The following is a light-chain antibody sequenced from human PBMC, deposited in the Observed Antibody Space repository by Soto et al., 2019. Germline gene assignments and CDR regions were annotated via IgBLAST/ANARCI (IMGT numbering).Light chain of an antibody. CDR1: SSDVGGYNY. V-gene: IGLV2-14*01. CDR3: SSYTNSGSV. Sequence: QSVLTQPASVSGSPGQSITISCTGTSSDVGGYNYVSWYQQHPDKAPKLLIYEVSNRPSGVSNRFSGSKSGNTASLTIYGLQAEDEADSYCSSYTNSGSVFGGGTKLTVL. J-gene: IGLJ2*01. CDR2: EVS.